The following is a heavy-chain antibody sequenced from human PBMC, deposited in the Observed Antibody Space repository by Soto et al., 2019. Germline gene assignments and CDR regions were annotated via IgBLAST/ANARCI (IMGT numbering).Heavy chain of an antibody. Sequence: QVQLVQSGAEVKKPGASVKVSCKASGYTFTGYYMHWVRQAPGQGLEWMGWINPNSGGTNYAQKLQGRVTMTRDTSISTASMELSRLRSDDTAVYYCARDPTIYVFWSGYYMPNWFDPWGQGTLVTVSS. D-gene: IGHD3-3*01. CDR1: GYTFTGYY. CDR3: ARDPTIYVFWSGYYMPNWFDP. J-gene: IGHJ5*02. V-gene: IGHV1-2*02. CDR2: INPNSGGT.